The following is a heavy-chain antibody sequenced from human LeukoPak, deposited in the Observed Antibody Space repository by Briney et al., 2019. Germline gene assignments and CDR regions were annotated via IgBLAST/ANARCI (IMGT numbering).Heavy chain of an antibody. Sequence: QSGGSLRLSCAASGFTFSNAWMSGVRQAPGKGLEWVAVISYDGSNKYYADSVKGRFTISRDNSKNTLYLQMNSLRAEDTAVYYCARDLGIVVVPAATCDYWGQGTLVTVSS. CDR3: ARDLGIVVVPAATCDY. D-gene: IGHD2-2*01. CDR1: GFTFSNAW. J-gene: IGHJ4*02. CDR2: ISYDGSNK. V-gene: IGHV3-30*01.